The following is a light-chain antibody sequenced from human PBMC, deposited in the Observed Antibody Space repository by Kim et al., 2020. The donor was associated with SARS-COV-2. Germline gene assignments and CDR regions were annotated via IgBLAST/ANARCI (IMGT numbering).Light chain of an antibody. CDR1: QDINQN. CDR3: LQHRSYPRI. J-gene: IGKJ2*01. CDR2: AAS. Sequence: DIQMTQSPSAMSASVGDTVTISCRASQDINQNLVWFQQKPGQVPKRLIYAASRPQSGVPSRFSGSGSGTEFTLTITSLQPEDFATYYCLQHRSYPRIFGQGTKLEI. V-gene: IGKV1-17*03.